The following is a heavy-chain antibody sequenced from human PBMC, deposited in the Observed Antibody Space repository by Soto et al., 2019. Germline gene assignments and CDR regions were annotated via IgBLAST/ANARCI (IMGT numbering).Heavy chain of an antibody. CDR3: VRGGALTIDY. J-gene: IGHJ4*02. V-gene: IGHV3-48*02. Sequence: EVQLVESGGRLVQPGGSLRLSCAASGFTLSSYSMNWARQAPGKGLEWVSYISSSSSTIYYADSVKGRFTISRDNAKNSLYLQMNSLRDEDTAVYYCVRGGALTIDYWGQGTLVTVSS. D-gene: IGHD3-3*01. CDR1: GFTLSSYS. CDR2: ISSSSSTI.